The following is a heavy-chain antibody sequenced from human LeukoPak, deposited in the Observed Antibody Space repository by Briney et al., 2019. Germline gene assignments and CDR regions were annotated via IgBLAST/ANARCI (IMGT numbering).Heavy chain of an antibody. V-gene: IGHV3-33*03. CDR3: AKVLGYYDSSGYYQEGGFDY. Sequence: GGSLRLSCAASGFTFSSYGMHWVRQAPGKGLEWVAVIWYDGSKKYYVDSVKGRFTISRDNSKNSLYLQMNSLRTEDTALYYCAKVLGYYDSSGYYQEGGFDYWGQGTLVTVSS. CDR2: IWYDGSKK. J-gene: IGHJ4*02. CDR1: GFTFSSYG. D-gene: IGHD3-22*01.